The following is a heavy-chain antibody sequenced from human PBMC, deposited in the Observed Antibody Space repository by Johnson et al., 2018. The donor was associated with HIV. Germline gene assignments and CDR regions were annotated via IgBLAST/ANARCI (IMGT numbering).Heavy chain of an antibody. J-gene: IGHJ3*02. CDR2: IYSGGST. CDR3: ARGPRHTYHYDSSGYSGAFDI. Sequence: VQLVESGGGLIQPGGSLRLSCAASGFTVSSNYMSWVRQAPGKGLEWVSVIYSGGSTYYADSVKARFPISRDNSKNTLYLQMNSLRAEDTAVYYCARGPRHTYHYDSSGYSGAFDIWGQGTMVTVSS. D-gene: IGHD3-22*01. V-gene: IGHV3-53*01. CDR1: GFTVSSNY.